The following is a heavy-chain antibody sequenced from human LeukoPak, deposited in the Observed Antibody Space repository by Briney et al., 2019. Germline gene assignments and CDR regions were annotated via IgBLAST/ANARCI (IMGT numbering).Heavy chain of an antibody. CDR2: IYYSGST. D-gene: IGHD3-3*01. V-gene: IGHV4-31*03. CDR3: ARGGYDFWSGYYDY. Sequence: SETLSLTCTVSGGSISSGGSYWSWIRQHPGKGLEWIGYIYYSGSTYYNPSLKSRVTISVDTSKNQFSLKLSSVTAADTAVYYCARGGYDFWSGYYDYWGQGTLVTVSS. CDR1: GGSISSGGSY. J-gene: IGHJ4*02.